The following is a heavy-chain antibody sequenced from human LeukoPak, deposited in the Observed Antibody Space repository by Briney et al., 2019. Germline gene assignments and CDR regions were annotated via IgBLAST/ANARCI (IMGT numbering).Heavy chain of an antibody. CDR3: ARVKAAGTALDAFDI. CDR1: GYTFTGYY. Sequence: ASVKVSCKASGYTFTGYYMHWVRQAPGQGLEWMGWINPNSGGTNYAQKFQGWVTMTRDTSISTAYMELSRLRSDDTAVYYCARVKAAGTALDAFDIWGQGTMVTVSS. D-gene: IGHD6-13*01. J-gene: IGHJ3*02. V-gene: IGHV1-2*04. CDR2: INPNSGGT.